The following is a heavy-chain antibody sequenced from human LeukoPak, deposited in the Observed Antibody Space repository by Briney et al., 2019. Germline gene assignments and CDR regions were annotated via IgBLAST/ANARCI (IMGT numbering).Heavy chain of an antibody. J-gene: IGHJ5*02. D-gene: IGHD2-2*02. CDR2: IYYSGST. Sequence: SETLSLTCTVSGGSISSSSYYRGWIRQPPGKGLEWIGSIYYSGSTYYNPSLKSRVTISVDTSKNQFSLKLSSVTAADTAVYYCARHFKVVVPAAISALDWFDPWGQGTLVTVSS. CDR3: ARHFKVVVPAAISALDWFDP. CDR1: GGSISSSSYY. V-gene: IGHV4-39*01.